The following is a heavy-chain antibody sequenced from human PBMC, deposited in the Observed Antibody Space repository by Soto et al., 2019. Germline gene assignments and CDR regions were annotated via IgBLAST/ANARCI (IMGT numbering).Heavy chain of an antibody. D-gene: IGHD3-3*01. Sequence: QVQLQQWGAGLLKPSETLSLTCAVYGGSFSGSYWSWIRQPPGKGLEWIGEINHRGSTNYNPSLKSRVTISVDTSKNQFSLKLSSVTAADTAVYYCAVGVPSVYYYGMDVWGQGTTVTVSS. CDR1: GGSFSGSY. J-gene: IGHJ6*02. CDR2: INHRGST. V-gene: IGHV4-34*01. CDR3: AVGVPSVYYYGMDV.